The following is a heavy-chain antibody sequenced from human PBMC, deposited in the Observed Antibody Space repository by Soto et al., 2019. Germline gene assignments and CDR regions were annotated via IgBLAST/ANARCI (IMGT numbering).Heavy chain of an antibody. D-gene: IGHD6-19*01. CDR1: GYTFTSYG. V-gene: IGHV1-18*01. CDR3: ARDRDASGSGWQFDY. Sequence: GASVKVSCKASGYTFTSYGISWVRQAPGQGLEWMGWVSAYNGNTNYAQKLQGRVTMTTDTSTSTAYMELRSLRSDDTAVYYCARDRDASGSGWQFDYWGQGTLVTVSS. CDR2: VSAYNGNT. J-gene: IGHJ4*02.